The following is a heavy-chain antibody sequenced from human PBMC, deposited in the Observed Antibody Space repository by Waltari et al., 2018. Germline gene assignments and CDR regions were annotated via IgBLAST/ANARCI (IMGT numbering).Heavy chain of an antibody. CDR2: IYDGDTT. D-gene: IGHD3-3*01. CDR1: GLTATHNY. V-gene: IGHV3-53*02. J-gene: IGHJ4*02. Sequence: DVQLVETGGGLNQPGGSLRLPCAAPGLTATHNYMGWVRQAPGRGLEWVSVIYDGDTTFYADSVEGRFTVSTDASKNTLFLQMNSLRADDTAVYYCAVLRFLRWFVDYWGQGLPVTVSS. CDR3: AVLRFLRWFVDY.